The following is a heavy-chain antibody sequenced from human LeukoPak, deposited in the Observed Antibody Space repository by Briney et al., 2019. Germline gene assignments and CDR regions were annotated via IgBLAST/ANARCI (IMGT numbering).Heavy chain of an antibody. CDR3: AKGTKRWLQSYYYYYMDV. CDR2: ISGSGGST. CDR1: GFTFSSYA. J-gene: IGHJ6*03. V-gene: IGHV3-23*01. Sequence: GGSLRLSCAASGFTFSSYAMSWVRQAPGKGLEWVSAISGSGGSTYYADSVKGRFTISRVNSKNTLYLQMNSLRAEDTAVYYCAKGTKRWLQSYYYYYMDVWGKGTTVTVSS. D-gene: IGHD5-24*01.